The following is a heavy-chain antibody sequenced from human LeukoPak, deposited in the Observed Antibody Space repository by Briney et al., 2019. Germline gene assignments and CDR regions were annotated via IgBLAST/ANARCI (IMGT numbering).Heavy chain of an antibody. CDR2: ISSSGSTI. V-gene: IGHV3-48*03. J-gene: IGHJ4*02. Sequence: GGSLRLSCAASGFTFSNYEMNWVRQAPGKGLEWVSYISSSGSTIYYADSVKGRFTISRDNAKNSLYLQMNSLRAEDTASYYCAKVYDSSGYYHFDYWGQGTLVTVSS. D-gene: IGHD3-22*01. CDR1: GFTFSNYE. CDR3: AKVYDSSGYYHFDY.